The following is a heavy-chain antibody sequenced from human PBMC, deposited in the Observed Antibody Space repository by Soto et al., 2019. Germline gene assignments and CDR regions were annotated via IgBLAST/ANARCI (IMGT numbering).Heavy chain of an antibody. Sequence: SETLSLTCAVSGCSISSGGYSWSWIRQPPGKGLEWIGYIYHSGSTYYNPSLKSRVTISVDRSKNQYSLKLSSVTAADTAVYYCARTFYQDYYYGMDVWGQGTTVTVSS. CDR3: ARTFYQDYYYGMDV. J-gene: IGHJ6*02. CDR1: GCSISSGGYS. D-gene: IGHD3-16*01. CDR2: IYHSGST. V-gene: IGHV4-30-2*01.